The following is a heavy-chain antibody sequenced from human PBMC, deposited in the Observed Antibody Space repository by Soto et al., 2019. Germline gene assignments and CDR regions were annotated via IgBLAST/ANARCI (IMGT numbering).Heavy chain of an antibody. D-gene: IGHD5-12*01. V-gene: IGHV1-69*12. CDR2: IIPIFGTA. CDR1: GGTFSSYA. Sequence: QVQLVQSGAEVKKPGSSVKVSCKASGGTFSSYAISWVRQAPGQGLEWMGGIIPIFGTANYAQKFQGRVTITADESTSTAYMELSSLRSEDTAVYYCARSGEMRDGYNSGGYGMDVWGQGTTVTVSS. CDR3: ARSGEMRDGYNSGGYGMDV. J-gene: IGHJ6*02.